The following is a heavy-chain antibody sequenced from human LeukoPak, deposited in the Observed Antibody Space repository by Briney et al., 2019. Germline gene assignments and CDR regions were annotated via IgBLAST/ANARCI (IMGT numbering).Heavy chain of an antibody. Sequence: SETLPLTCTVSGGPITSYYWSWIRQPPGKGLEYIGHIYYSGSTAYNPSLRSRVTISVDTSKNQFSLKLNPVSAADTAMYFCARWFCGGACFYRYDWGKGTTVTVSS. CDR3: ARWFCGGACFYRYD. D-gene: IGHD2-21*01. J-gene: IGHJ6*04. V-gene: IGHV4-59*01. CDR2: IYYSGST. CDR1: GGPITSYY.